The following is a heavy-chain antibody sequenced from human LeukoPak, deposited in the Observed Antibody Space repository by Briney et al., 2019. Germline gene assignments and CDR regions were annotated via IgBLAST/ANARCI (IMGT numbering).Heavy chain of an antibody. CDR1: GFTFSTYS. D-gene: IGHD5-24*01. Sequence: GGSLRLSCAASGFTFSTYSMTWVRQAPGKGLEWVSYIRSSSTTIYYADSVKGRFTISRDNAKNSLYLQMNSLRAEDTAVYYCARDSRGDGYHYWGQGTLVTVSS. V-gene: IGHV3-48*01. CDR2: IRSSSTTI. J-gene: IGHJ4*02. CDR3: ARDSRGDGYHY.